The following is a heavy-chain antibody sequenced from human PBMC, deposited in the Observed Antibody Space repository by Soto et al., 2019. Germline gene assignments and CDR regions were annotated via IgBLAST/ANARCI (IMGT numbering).Heavy chain of an antibody. CDR1: GGSISSYY. J-gene: IGHJ4*02. CDR3: ARGLTSAAGHYLFDY. D-gene: IGHD6-13*01. V-gene: IGHV4-59*01. CDR2: IYYSGST. Sequence: SETLSLTCTVSGGSISSYYWSWIRQPPGKVLAWIGYIYYSGSTNYNPSLKSRVTISVDTSTNQFSLKLSSVTAADTAVYYCARGLTSAAGHYLFDYWGQGTLVTVSS.